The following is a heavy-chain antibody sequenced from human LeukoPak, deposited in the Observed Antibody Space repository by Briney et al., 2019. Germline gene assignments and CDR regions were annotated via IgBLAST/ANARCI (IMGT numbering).Heavy chain of an antibody. J-gene: IGHJ2*01. CDR3: AGRSYAYWYFDL. CDR1: GFTFSSSW. Sequence: GGSLRLTCAASGFTFSSSWMHWVGQAPGQGLVWVSHINTDGSRINYADSVKGRFTISRDNAKNTLYLQMNSLRAEDTAVYYCAGRSYAYWYFDLWGRGTLVTVSS. V-gene: IGHV3-74*01. CDR2: INTDGSRI. D-gene: IGHD3-10*01.